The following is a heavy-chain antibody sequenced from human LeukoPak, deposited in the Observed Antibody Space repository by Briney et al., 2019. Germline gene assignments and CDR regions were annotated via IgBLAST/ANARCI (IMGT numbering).Heavy chain of an antibody. D-gene: IGHD3-16*01. J-gene: IGHJ3*02. CDR3: ARTYDPGAFDI. Sequence: ASVKVPCKASGYTFTGYYMHWVRQAPGQGLEWMGRINPNSGGTNYAQKFQGRVTMTRDTSISTAYMELSRLRSDDTAVYYCARTYDPGAFDIWGQGTMVTVSS. CDR1: GYTFTGYY. V-gene: IGHV1-2*06. CDR2: INPNSGGT.